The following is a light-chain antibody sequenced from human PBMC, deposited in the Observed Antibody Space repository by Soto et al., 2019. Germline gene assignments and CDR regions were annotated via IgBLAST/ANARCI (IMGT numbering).Light chain of an antibody. CDR3: QQNYRATPWT. J-gene: IGKJ1*01. Sequence: DIQMTQSPSSLSASVGDRITITCRASQSISRYLNWYQHKPGKAPKLLINAASSLERGVPSRFSGGGSGKDFTLNLRSLRPNDFATYYCQQNYRATPWTFGQGTKVEVK. V-gene: IGKV1-39*01. CDR1: QSISRY. CDR2: AAS.